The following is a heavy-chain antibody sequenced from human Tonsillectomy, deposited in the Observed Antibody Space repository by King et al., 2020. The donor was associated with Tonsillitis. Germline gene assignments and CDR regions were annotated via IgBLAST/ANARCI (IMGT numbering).Heavy chain of an antibody. J-gene: IGHJ5*02. Sequence: VQLQQWGAGLLKPSETLSLTCAVYGGSFSGYYWTWIRQPPGKGLEWIGEINHSGSTNYNPSLKSRVTISVETSKNQFSLKLSSVTAADTAVYYCSRGGEYYYGSGSYSPANWFDPWGQGTLVTVSS. CDR2: INHSGST. CDR3: SRGGEYYYGSGSYSPANWFDP. CDR1: GGSFSGYY. V-gene: IGHV4-34*01. D-gene: IGHD3-10*01.